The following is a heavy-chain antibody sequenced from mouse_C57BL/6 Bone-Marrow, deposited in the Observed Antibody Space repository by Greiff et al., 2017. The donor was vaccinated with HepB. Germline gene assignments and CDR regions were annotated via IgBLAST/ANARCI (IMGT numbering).Heavy chain of an antibody. CDR2: IYPGSGST. V-gene: IGHV1-55*01. CDR1: GYTFTSYW. Sequence: QVQLQQPGAELVKPGASVKMSCKASGYTFTSYWITWVKQRPGQGLEWIGDIYPGSGSTNYNEKFKSKAKLTVDTSSSTAYMQLSSLTSEDSAVYYCARHYGSSYDWYFDVWGTGTTVTVSS. CDR3: ARHYGSSYDWYFDV. J-gene: IGHJ1*03. D-gene: IGHD1-1*01.